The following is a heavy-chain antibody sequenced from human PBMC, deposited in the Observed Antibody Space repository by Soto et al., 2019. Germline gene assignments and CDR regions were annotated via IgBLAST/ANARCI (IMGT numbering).Heavy chain of an antibody. CDR3: ERENYDITGKRIDY. V-gene: IGHV4-30-4*02. CDR1: VCSIMGYYY. Sequence: SETLCLTCTFSVCSIMGYYYWNWIRQAPGKGLEWIGYVYHTGSTYHNPSLKSRGSISVDTSNNQFSLKLSSVTAADTAVYFCERENYDITGKRIDYSGQGIQXTVSS. J-gene: IGHJ4*02. D-gene: IGHD3-22*01. CDR2: VYHTGST.